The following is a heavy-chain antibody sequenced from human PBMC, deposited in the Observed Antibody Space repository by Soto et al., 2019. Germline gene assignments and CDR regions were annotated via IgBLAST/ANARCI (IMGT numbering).Heavy chain of an antibody. Sequence: GGSLRLSCAASGFTFSSYAMSWVRQAPGKGLEWVSTISGSGGSTYYADSVKGRFTISRDNSKNTLYLQMNSLRAEDTAVYYCAKDIGSGWYFDYWGQGTLVTVSS. CDR2: ISGSGGST. V-gene: IGHV3-23*01. J-gene: IGHJ4*02. D-gene: IGHD6-19*01. CDR3: AKDIGSGWYFDY. CDR1: GFTFSSYA.